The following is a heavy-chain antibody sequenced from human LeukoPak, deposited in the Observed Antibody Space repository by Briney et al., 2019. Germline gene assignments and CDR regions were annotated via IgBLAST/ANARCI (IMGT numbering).Heavy chain of an antibody. V-gene: IGHV3-48*03. D-gene: IGHD4-17*01. J-gene: IGHJ4*02. CDR3: ARLYGDANFDY. CDR2: ISSSGSTI. Sequence: GGSLRLSCAASGFTFSSYEMNWVRQAPGKGLEWVSYISSSGSTIYYADSVKGRFTISRDNAKNSLYLQMNSLRAEDTAVYYCARLYGDANFDYWGQGTLVTVSS. CDR1: GFTFSSYE.